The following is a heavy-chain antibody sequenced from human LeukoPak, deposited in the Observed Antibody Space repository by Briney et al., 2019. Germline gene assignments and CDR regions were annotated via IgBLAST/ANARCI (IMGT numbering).Heavy chain of an antibody. V-gene: IGHV1-18*01. D-gene: IGHD6-19*01. CDR3: ARDEEAGYSSGPGY. J-gene: IGHJ4*02. CDR1: GYTFTSYG. CDR2: ISAYNGNT. Sequence: ASEKVSCKASGYTFTSYGISWVRQAPGQGLEWMGWISAYNGNTNYAQKLQGRVTMTTDTSTSTAYMELRSLRSDDTAVYYCARDEEAGYSSGPGYWGQGTLVTVSS.